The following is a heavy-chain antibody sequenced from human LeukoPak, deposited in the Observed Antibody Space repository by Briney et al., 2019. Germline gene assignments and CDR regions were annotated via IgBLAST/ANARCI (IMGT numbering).Heavy chain of an antibody. CDR3: ARDPDFWSGYYNFDY. V-gene: IGHV4-39*07. CDR1: GDSISSTSSY. J-gene: IGHJ4*02. CDR2: ISYSGTT. Sequence: SETLSLTCTVSGDSISSTSSYWGWIRQPPGKGLEWIGSISYSGTTYFNPSLKSRVTISVDTSKNQFSLKLNSVTAADTAIYYCARDPDFWSGYYNFDYWGQGTLVTVSS. D-gene: IGHD3-3*01.